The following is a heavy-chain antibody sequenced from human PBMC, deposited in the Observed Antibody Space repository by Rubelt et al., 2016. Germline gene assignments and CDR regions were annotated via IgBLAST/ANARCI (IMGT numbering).Heavy chain of an antibody. D-gene: IGHD6-13*01. Sequence: QVQLQQWGAGLLKPSETLSLTCAVYGGSFSGYYWSWIRQPPGKGLEWIGEINHSGSTNYNPSLKSRVTISVDTSKNQSSLKLGSVTAAATAVYYGATTAADLYNWFDPWGQGTLVTVSS. CDR3: ATTAADLYNWFDP. V-gene: IGHV4-34*01. J-gene: IGHJ5*02. CDR1: GGSFSGYY. CDR2: INHSGST.